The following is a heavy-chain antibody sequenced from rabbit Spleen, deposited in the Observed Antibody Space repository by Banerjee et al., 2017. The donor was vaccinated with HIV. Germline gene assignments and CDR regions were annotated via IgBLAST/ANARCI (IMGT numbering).Heavy chain of an antibody. V-gene: IGHV1S45*01. CDR1: GFTLSRYW. CDR2: IYAAGSGIS. D-gene: IGHD7-1*01. J-gene: IGHJ4*01. Sequence: QEQLEESGGDLVKPEGALTLTCTASGFTLSRYWICWVRQAPGKGLEWIACIYAAGSGISYYANWAKGRFTISKTSSTTVSLKMTSLTAADTATYFCARGAWSTDCMNLWGPGTLVTVS. CDR3: ARGAWSTDCMNL.